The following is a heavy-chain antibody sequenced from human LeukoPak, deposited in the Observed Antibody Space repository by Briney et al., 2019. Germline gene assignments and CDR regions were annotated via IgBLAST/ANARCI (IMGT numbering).Heavy chain of an antibody. CDR2: IYYSGST. J-gene: IGHJ5*02. Sequence: SETLSLTCTVSGGSMRSYYWVWIRQPPGKGLEWIGYIYYSGSTDYNPSLKSRDSISVDTSKNQFSLKMSSVTAADTAVYYCARSSYAKWFDPWGQGTLVTVSS. CDR3: ARSSYAKWFDP. CDR1: GGSMRSYY. V-gene: IGHV4-59*01. D-gene: IGHD3-16*01.